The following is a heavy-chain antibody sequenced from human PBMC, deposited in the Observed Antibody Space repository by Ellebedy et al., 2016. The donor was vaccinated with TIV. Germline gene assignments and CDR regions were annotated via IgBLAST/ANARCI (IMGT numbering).Heavy chain of an antibody. Sequence: SGPTLVKPTQTLTLTCTFSGFSLSTSGVGVGWIRPPPRKALEWLALIYWDDDKRYSPSLKSRLTITKDTSKNQVVLTMTNMDPVDTATYYCAHRYCSGGTCYSDAFDIWGQGTMVTVSS. CDR3: AHRYCSGGTCYSDAFDI. D-gene: IGHD2-15*01. V-gene: IGHV2-5*02. J-gene: IGHJ3*02. CDR1: GFSLSTSGVG. CDR2: IYWDDDK.